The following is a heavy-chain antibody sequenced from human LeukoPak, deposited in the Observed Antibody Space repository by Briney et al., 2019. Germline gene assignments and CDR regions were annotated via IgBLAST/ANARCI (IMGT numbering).Heavy chain of an antibody. Sequence: SETLSLTCTVSGDSVASGTSYWSWIPQPAGKGLEWIVRVYPSGSTDYNPSVKSRLSISIDTSKNQFSLNLTSITAADTAVYYCARVFWQSGGYFDYWGQGILVTVSS. D-gene: IGHD2-15*01. V-gene: IGHV4-61*02. J-gene: IGHJ4*02. CDR3: ARVFWQSGGYFDY. CDR1: GDSVASGTSY. CDR2: VYPSGST.